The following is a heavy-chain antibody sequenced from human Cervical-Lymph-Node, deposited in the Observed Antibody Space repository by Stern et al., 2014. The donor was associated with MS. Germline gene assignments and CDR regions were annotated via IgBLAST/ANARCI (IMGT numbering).Heavy chain of an antibody. Sequence: EMQLVESGAEVRKPGESLKISCRGSGYTFTTYWIGWVRQMPGKGLEWMGIIYPGDSDTRYSPSFKGQVTISADKSINTAYLQWSSLKPSDTAMYFCARSGVYFDYWGHGTLVTVSS. J-gene: IGHJ4*01. CDR1: GYTFTTYW. CDR2: IYPGDSDT. CDR3: ARSGVYFDY. V-gene: IGHV5-51*03. D-gene: IGHD2-8*01.